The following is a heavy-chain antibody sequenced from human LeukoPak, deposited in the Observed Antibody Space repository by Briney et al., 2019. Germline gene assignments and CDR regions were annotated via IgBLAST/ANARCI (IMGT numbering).Heavy chain of an antibody. Sequence: GGSLRLSCAASGFTFDDYAMHWVRQAPGKGLEWVSGISWNSGSIGYADSVKGRFTISRDNAKNSLYPQVNSLRAEDMALYYCAKAATVSEVDYFDYWGQGTLVTVSS. CDR3: AKAATVSEVDYFDY. CDR2: ISWNSGSI. V-gene: IGHV3-9*03. D-gene: IGHD4-11*01. J-gene: IGHJ4*02. CDR1: GFTFDDYA.